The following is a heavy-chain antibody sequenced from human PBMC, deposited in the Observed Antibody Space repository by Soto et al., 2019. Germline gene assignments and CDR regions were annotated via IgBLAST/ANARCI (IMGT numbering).Heavy chain of an antibody. D-gene: IGHD3-3*01. CDR2: MNPNSGNT. V-gene: IGHV1-8*01. CDR3: ASLHYDFWSGYTDAFDI. CDR1: GYTFTSYD. J-gene: IGHJ3*02. Sequence: VSCKASGYTFTSYDINWVRQATGQGLEWMGWMNPNSGNTGYAQKFQGRVTMTRNTSISTAYMELSSLRSEDTAVYYCASLHYDFWSGYTDAFDIWGQGTMVTVSS.